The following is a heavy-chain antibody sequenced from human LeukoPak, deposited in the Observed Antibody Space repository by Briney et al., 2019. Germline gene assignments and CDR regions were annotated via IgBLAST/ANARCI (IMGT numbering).Heavy chain of an antibody. V-gene: IGHV4-30-2*01. D-gene: IGHD5-18*01. CDR1: GGSISSGGYS. CDR2: IYHSGST. CDR3: ARGVQLWSHSSDAFDI. J-gene: IGHJ3*02. Sequence: SETLSLTCAVSGGSISSGGYSWSWIRQPPGKGLEWIGYIYHSGSTYYNPSLKSRVTISVDRSKNQFSLKLSSVTAADTAVYYCARGVQLWSHSSDAFDIWGQGTMVTVSS.